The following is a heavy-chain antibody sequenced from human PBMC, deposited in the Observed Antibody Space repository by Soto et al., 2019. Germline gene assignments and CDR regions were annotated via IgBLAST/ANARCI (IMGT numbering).Heavy chain of an antibody. CDR1: GSSFRDYD. V-gene: IGHV3-13*05. D-gene: IGHD1-26*01. Sequence: PGGSLRLSCAASGSSFRDYDMHWVRQRKGKGLEWVSALGAARDPYYVGSVKGRFSVSRDNAQNSLFLQMNNLRVDDTAVYFCARAYLGRLPRRADYYSAMDVWGRGTTVTVYS. J-gene: IGHJ6*02. CDR3: ARAYLGRLPRRADYYSAMDV. CDR2: LGAARDP.